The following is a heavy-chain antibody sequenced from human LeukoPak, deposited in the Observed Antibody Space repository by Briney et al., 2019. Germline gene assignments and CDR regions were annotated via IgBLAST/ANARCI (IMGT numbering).Heavy chain of an antibody. D-gene: IGHD2-21*02. Sequence: GGSLRLSCAASGFTFSSYAMSWVRQAPGKGLEWVSAISGSGGSTYYADSVKGRFTISRDNSKNTLYLQMNSLRAEDTAVYYCARTGHIVVVTAIRPADYWGEGTLVTVSS. V-gene: IGHV3-23*01. J-gene: IGHJ4*02. CDR1: GFTFSSYA. CDR3: ARTGHIVVVTAIRPADY. CDR2: ISGSGGST.